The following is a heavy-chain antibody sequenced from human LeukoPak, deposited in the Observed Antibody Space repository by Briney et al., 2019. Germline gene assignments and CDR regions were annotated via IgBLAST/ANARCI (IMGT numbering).Heavy chain of an antibody. J-gene: IGHJ4*02. CDR2: IHSRGRT. Sequence: SDTLSLTCTVSGGSLSGHFWSWFRRPPGKGLENIGYIHSRGRTNYNPSYKSRVTVSLEISKNQFSLSLSSVTAPDTAVYYCARDPGDTGWYNFDFWGQGILVTVSS. CDR3: ARDPGDTGWYNFDF. CDR1: GGSLSGHF. V-gene: IGHV4-59*11. D-gene: IGHD6-19*01.